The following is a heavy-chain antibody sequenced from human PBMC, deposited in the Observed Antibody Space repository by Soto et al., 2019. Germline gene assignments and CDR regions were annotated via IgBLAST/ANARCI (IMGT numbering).Heavy chain of an antibody. Sequence: EVQLLESGGGLVQPGGSLRLSCAASGFTFSTYAMNWVRQAPGKGLEWVSLIISSGGSTYYAASVKGRFTISRDNSKNTLYLQMNSLRADDTAVYYCAKAEGSSYGTEYSQHWGQGTLVPVSS. CDR3: AKAEGSSYGTEYSQH. D-gene: IGHD6-13*01. V-gene: IGHV3-23*01. J-gene: IGHJ1*01. CDR2: IISSGGST. CDR1: GFTFSTYA.